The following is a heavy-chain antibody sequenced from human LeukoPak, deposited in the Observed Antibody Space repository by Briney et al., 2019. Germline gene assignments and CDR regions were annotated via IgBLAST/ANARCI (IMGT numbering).Heavy chain of an antibody. V-gene: IGHV5-51*03. CDR2: IYPGDSDT. Sequence: GESLKISCTGSGFSFTSYWIGWVRQMPGKGLEWMGIIYPGDSDTRYSPSFQGQVTISADKSISTAYLQWSSLKASDTAMYYCARPTKYYYDSSAYYYWYAFDIWGQGTMVTVSS. CDR3: ARPTKYYYDSSAYYYWYAFDI. D-gene: IGHD3-22*01. CDR1: GFSFTSYW. J-gene: IGHJ3*02.